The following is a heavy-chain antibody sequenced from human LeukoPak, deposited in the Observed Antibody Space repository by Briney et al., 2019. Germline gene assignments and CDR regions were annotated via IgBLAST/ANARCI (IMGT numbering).Heavy chain of an antibody. CDR1: GYSFTSYW. CDR2: IYPGDYDS. V-gene: IGHV5-51*01. J-gene: IGHJ5*02. D-gene: IGHD2-15*01. CDR3: ARRVGYCSGGSCYSGWFDP. Sequence: GESLKISCKGSGYSFTSYWIGWVRQIAGKGVGWVGIIYPGDYDSRYSPSIQGQVTISADKSISTAYLQWSSLKASDTAMYYCARRVGYCSGGSCYSGWFDPWGQGTLVTVPS.